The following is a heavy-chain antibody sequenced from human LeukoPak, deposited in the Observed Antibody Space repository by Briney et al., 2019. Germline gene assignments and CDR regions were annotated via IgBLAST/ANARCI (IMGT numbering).Heavy chain of an antibody. CDR2: IIPILGIA. Sequence: ASVKVSCKASGGTFSSYAISWVRQAPGQGLEWMGRIIPILGIANYAQKFQGRVTITADKSTSTAYMELSSLRSEDTAVYYCARGFYYDSRGYLPDYWGQGTLVTVSS. CDR1: GGTFSSYA. V-gene: IGHV1-69*04. D-gene: IGHD3-22*01. J-gene: IGHJ4*02. CDR3: ARGFYYDSRGYLPDY.